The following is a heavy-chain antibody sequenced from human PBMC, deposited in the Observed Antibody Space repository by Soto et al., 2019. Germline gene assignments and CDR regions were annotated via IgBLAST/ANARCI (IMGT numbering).Heavy chain of an antibody. J-gene: IGHJ6*02. Sequence: TSETLSRTCTVSGGSISSSSYYWGWIRQPPGKGLEWIGSIYYSGSTYYNPSLKSRVTISVDTSKNQFSLKLSSVTAADTAVYYCAGLLQGRLFPKGYYYGMDVWGQGTTVTVSS. V-gene: IGHV4-39*01. D-gene: IGHD3-22*01. CDR3: AGLLQGRLFPKGYYYGMDV. CDR1: GGSISSSSYY. CDR2: IYYSGST.